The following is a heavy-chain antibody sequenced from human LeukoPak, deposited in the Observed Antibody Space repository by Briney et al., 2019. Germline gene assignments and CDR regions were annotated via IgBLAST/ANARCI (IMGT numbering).Heavy chain of an antibody. Sequence: SQTLSLTCTVSGDSLNSGAYYWSWIRQHPGKGLEWIGYIYYSGSTYYNPSLKSRLTISIDTSKNQFSLRLNSVTAADTSVYYCVRSRTRGTTVDYWGQGTLVTVSS. V-gene: IGHV4-31*03. D-gene: IGHD4-17*01. CDR2: IYYSGST. CDR3: VRSRTRGTTVDY. CDR1: GDSLNSGAYY. J-gene: IGHJ4*02.